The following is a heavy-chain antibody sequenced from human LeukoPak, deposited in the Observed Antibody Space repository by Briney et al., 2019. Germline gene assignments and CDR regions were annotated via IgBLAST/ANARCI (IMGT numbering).Heavy chain of an antibody. CDR2: TFYRSKWYN. J-gene: IGHJ4*02. CDR1: GDSVSSNSAA. V-gene: IGHV6-1*01. D-gene: IGHD3-22*01. CDR3: ARDRASYDTSGSHFDY. Sequence: SQTLSLTCAISGDSVSSNSAAWNWVRQSPSRCLEWLGRTFYRSKWYNDYAISVKSRITINPDTSKNQFSLQLNSVTPEDTAVYYCARDRASYDTSGSHFDYWGQGTLVTVSS.